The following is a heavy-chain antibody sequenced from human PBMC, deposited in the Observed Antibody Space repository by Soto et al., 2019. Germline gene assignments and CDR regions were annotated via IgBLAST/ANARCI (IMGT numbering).Heavy chain of an antibody. Sequence: SETLSLTCTVSGGSISSSSYYWGWIRQPPGKGLEWIGSIYYSGSTYYNPSLKSRVTISVDTSKNQFPLKLSSVTAADTAVYYCARHYSSSWSYYYYMDVWGKGTTVTVS. J-gene: IGHJ6*03. CDR2: IYYSGST. CDR3: ARHYSSSWSYYYYMDV. D-gene: IGHD6-13*01. CDR1: GGSISSSSYY. V-gene: IGHV4-39*01.